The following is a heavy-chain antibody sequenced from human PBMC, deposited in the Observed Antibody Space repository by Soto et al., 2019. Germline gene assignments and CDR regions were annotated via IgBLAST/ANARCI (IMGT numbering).Heavy chain of an antibody. Sequence: SETLSLTCTVSGGSISSGDYYWSWIRQPPGKGLEWIGYIYYSGSTYYNPSLKSRVTISVDTSKNQFSLKLSFVTAADTAVYYCARATDYYDSSGYYYRSFDYWGQGTLVTVPQ. D-gene: IGHD3-22*01. V-gene: IGHV4-30-4*01. CDR1: GGSISSGDYY. J-gene: IGHJ4*02. CDR3: ARATDYYDSSGYYYRSFDY. CDR2: IYYSGST.